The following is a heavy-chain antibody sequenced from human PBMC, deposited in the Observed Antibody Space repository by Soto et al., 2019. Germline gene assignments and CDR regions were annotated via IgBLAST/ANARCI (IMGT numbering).Heavy chain of an antibody. D-gene: IGHD6-13*01. CDR3: ARDLGRSRSIPQNPDF. J-gene: IGHJ4*02. CDR1: GYTFTSYY. Sequence: GASVKVSCKASGYTFTSYYMHWVRQAPGQGLEWMGIINPSGGSTSYAQKFQGRVTMTRDTSTSTVYMELSSLRSEDTAVYYCARDLGRSRSIPQNPDFWGQGTLVTVSS. CDR2: INPSGGST. V-gene: IGHV1-46*03.